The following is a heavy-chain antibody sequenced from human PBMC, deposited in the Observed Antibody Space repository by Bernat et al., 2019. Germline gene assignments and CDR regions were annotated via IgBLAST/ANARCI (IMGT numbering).Heavy chain of an antibody. CDR3: VKDPENGWLFDS. Sequence: EVQLLESGGGLVQPGGSLRLSCAASGFTFTNYVMSWVRQAPGKGLEWISTITGSGGGTWYTGSVKGRFSISRDNSRNTLYLQMSSLRVEDMAVYYCVKDPENGWLFDSWGQGALVTVSS. J-gene: IGHJ4*02. CDR2: ITGSGGGT. CDR1: GFTFTNYV. D-gene: IGHD3-22*01. V-gene: IGHV3-23*01.